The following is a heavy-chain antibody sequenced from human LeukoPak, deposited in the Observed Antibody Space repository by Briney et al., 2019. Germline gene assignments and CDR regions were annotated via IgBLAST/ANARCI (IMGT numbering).Heavy chain of an antibody. CDR2: IIPIFGTA. D-gene: IGHD4-17*01. CDR3: ARDPGTTVTTLAFDI. Sequence: SVKVSCKASGGTFSSYAISWVRQAPGQGLEWMGRIIPIFGTANYAQKFQGGVTITTDESTSTAYMELSSLRSEDTAVYYCARDPGTTVTTLAFDIWGQGTMVTVSS. V-gene: IGHV1-69*05. J-gene: IGHJ3*02. CDR1: GGTFSSYA.